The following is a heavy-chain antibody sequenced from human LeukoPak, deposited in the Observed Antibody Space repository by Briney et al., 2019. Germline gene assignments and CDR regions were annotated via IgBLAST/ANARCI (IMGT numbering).Heavy chain of an antibody. CDR2: IYSGGST. D-gene: IGHD3-22*01. Sequence: PGGSLRLSCAASGFTVSSNYMSWVRQAPGKGLEWVSVIYSGGSTYYSDSVKGRFTISRDNSKNTLYLQMNSLGAEDTAVYYCARSPYYYDSSGYPGDWGQGTLVTVSS. V-gene: IGHV3-53*01. J-gene: IGHJ4*02. CDR1: GFTVSSNY. CDR3: ARSPYYYDSSGYPGD.